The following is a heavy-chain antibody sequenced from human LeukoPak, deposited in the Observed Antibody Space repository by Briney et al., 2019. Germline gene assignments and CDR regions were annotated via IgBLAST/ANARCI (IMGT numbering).Heavy chain of an antibody. CDR2: INHSGST. J-gene: IGHJ4*02. D-gene: IGHD3-10*01. V-gene: IGHV4-34*01. CDR3: ARVLGTSMVRGKYYFDY. Sequence: SETLSLTCAVYGGSFSGYYWSWIRQPPGKGLEWIGEINHSGSTNYNPSLKSRVTTSVDTSKNQFSLKLSSVTAADTAVYYCARVLGTSMVRGKYYFDYWGQGTLVTVSS. CDR1: GGSFSGYY.